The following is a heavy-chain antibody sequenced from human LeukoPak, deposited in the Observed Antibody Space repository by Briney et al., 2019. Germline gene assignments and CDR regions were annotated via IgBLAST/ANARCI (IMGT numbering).Heavy chain of an antibody. D-gene: IGHD3-10*01. Sequence: GGSLRLSCAASGFTFSSYSMNWVRQAPGKGLEWVSSISTSSSYIYYADSLKGRFTISRHNAKNSLYLQMNSLRAEDTAVYYCARTSDEPMVLTTDFDYWGQGTLVTVSS. CDR1: GFTFSSYS. CDR3: ARTSDEPMVLTTDFDY. J-gene: IGHJ4*02. CDR2: ISTSSSYI. V-gene: IGHV3-21*01.